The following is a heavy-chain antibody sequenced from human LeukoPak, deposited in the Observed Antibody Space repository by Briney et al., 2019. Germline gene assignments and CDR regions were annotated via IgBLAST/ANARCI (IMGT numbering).Heavy chain of an antibody. CDR3: ARYSNYGDYYYYYMDV. Sequence: PGGSLRLSCAASGFTFSRYGMSWVRQAPGKGLEWIGSIYYSGSTNYNPSLKSRVTISVDTSKNQFSLKLSSVTAADTAVYYCARYSNYGDYYYYYMDVWGKGTTVTVSS. V-gene: IGHV4-59*01. D-gene: IGHD4-11*01. CDR2: IYYSGST. J-gene: IGHJ6*03. CDR1: GFTFSRYG.